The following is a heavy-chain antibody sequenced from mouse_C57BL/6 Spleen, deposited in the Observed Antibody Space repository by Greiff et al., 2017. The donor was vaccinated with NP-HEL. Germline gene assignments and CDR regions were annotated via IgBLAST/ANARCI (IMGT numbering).Heavy chain of an antibody. J-gene: IGHJ3*01. D-gene: IGHD1-1*01. Sequence: QVHVKQPGAELVMPGASVKLSCKASGYTFTSYWMHWVKQRPGQGLEWIGEIDPSDSYTNYNQKFKGKSTLTVDKSSSTAYMQLSSLTSEDSAVYYCARWDYYGSSYRAWFAYWGQGTLVTVSA. CDR3: ARWDYYGSSYRAWFAY. CDR2: IDPSDSYT. CDR1: GYTFTSYW. V-gene: IGHV1-69*01.